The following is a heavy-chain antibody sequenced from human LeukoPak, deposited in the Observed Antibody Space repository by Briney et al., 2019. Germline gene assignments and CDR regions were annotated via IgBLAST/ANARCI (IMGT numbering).Heavy chain of an antibody. CDR2: RGSGGST. Sequence: GGSLRLSCAASGFTFSSYAMSWVRQAPGKGLEWVSARGSGGSTYYADSVKGRFTISRDNSKNTLYLQMNSLRAEDTAVYYCAKERGIQLWSYYFDYWGQGTLVTVSS. V-gene: IGHV3-23*01. CDR1: GFTFSSYA. D-gene: IGHD5-18*01. CDR3: AKERGIQLWSYYFDY. J-gene: IGHJ4*02.